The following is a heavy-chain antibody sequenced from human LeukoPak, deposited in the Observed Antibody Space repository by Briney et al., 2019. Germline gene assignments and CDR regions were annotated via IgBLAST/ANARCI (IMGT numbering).Heavy chain of an antibody. J-gene: IGHJ4*02. V-gene: IGHV4-59*08. D-gene: IGHD2-2*01. Sequence: SETLSLTCTVSGGSISSYYWSWIRQPPGKGLEWIGYIYYSGSTNYNPSLKSRVTISVDTSKNQFSLKLSSVTAADTAVYYCAKLLGYCSSTSCATSDYWGQGTLVTVSS. CDR3: AKLLGYCSSTSCATSDY. CDR1: GGSISSYY. CDR2: IYYSGST.